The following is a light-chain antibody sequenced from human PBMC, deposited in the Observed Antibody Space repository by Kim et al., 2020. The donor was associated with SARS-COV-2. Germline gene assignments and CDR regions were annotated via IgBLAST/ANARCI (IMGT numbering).Light chain of an antibody. J-gene: IGKJ1*01. CDR3: QQTFSVPWT. CDR2: AAS. CDR1: QNIVNY. V-gene: IGKV1-39*01. Sequence: DIQVTQSPSSLPASVGDSITITCRASQNIVNYLGWYQHKPGKAPKVLIYAASTLQNGVPSRFSGSGSETDFTLTITSLQPEDFAVYYCQQTFSVPWTIGQGTKVDIK.